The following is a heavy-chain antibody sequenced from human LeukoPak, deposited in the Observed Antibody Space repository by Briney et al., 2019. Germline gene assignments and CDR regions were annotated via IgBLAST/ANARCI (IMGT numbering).Heavy chain of an antibody. CDR1: GFTFSNAW. CDR3: TPWEPAHPFVLWFDP. Sequence: PGGSLRLSCAASGFTFSNAWMSRVRQAPGKGLEWVGRIKSKTDGGTTDYAAPVKGRFTISRDDSKNTLYLQMNSLKTEDTAVYYCTPWEPAHPFVLWFDPWGQGTLVTVSS. D-gene: IGHD1-26*01. J-gene: IGHJ5*02. CDR2: IKSKTDGGTT. V-gene: IGHV3-15*01.